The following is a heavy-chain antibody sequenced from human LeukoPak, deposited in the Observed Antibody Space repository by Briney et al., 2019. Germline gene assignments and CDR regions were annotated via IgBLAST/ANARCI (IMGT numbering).Heavy chain of an antibody. Sequence: SETLSLTCTVSGGSMTSFYWSWIRQPPGKGLEWIGYIYYSGTTKDSPSKDNPSLSSRVTISVDTSNNQFSLKLSSVTAADTAVYYCARGSYRYCGGDCYSYYFDYWGQGTLVTVSS. V-gene: IGHV4-59*01. D-gene: IGHD2-21*02. CDR1: GGSMTSFY. J-gene: IGHJ4*02. CDR2: IYYSGTTKDSPS. CDR3: ARGSYRYCGGDCYSYYFDY.